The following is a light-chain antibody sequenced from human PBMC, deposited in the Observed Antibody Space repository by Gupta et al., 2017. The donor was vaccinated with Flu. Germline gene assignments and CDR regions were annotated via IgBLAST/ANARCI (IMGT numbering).Light chain of an antibody. CDR3: QQYNERPPWT. J-gene: IGKJ1*01. CDR1: QSIGDK. V-gene: IGKV3-15*01. Sequence: EIVLTQSPSTLSLSPGGRATLSCRASQSIGDKLAWYQQRPGQAPRLLIFGASVRHTTTPDRFSGSGTGTEFTLIISSLQTEDYAVYFCQQYNERPPWTFGQGTRV. CDR2: GAS.